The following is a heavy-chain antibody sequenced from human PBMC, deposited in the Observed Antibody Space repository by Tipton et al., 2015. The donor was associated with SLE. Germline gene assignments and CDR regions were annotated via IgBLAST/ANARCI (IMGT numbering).Heavy chain of an antibody. CDR3: ARGDMVVVPAAGGGYYYYMDV. CDR1: GGSISSGSYY. J-gene: IGHJ6*03. Sequence: LRLSCTVSGGSISSGSYYWSWIRQPAGKGLEWIGRIYISGSTNYSPSLKNRVTISVDTSKNQFSLKLSSVTAADTAVYYCARGDMVVVPAAGGGYYYYMDVWGKGTTVTVSS. V-gene: IGHV4-61*02. D-gene: IGHD2-2*01. CDR2: IYISGST.